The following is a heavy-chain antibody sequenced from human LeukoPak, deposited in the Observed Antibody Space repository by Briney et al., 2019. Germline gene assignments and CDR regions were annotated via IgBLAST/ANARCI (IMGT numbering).Heavy chain of an antibody. V-gene: IGHV5-51*01. Sequence: GESLKISCKGSGYSFTNYWIGWVRQMPGKGLEWMGIIYPGDSDTRYSPSFQGQVTISADKSISTAYLQWSSLKASDTAMYYCARRQYYYDSSGYKYYFDYWGQGTLVTVSS. CDR3: ARRQYYYDSSGYKYYFDY. J-gene: IGHJ4*02. CDR2: IYPGDSDT. D-gene: IGHD3-22*01. CDR1: GYSFTNYW.